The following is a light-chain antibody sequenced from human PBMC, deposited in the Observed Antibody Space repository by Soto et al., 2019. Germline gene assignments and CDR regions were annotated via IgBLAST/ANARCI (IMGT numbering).Light chain of an antibody. CDR2: VAY. V-gene: IGKV1-39*01. CDR3: QQSYSTPET. CDR1: QSISKF. Sequence: DIQMTQSPPSLSASVGDRFTMTCRASQSISKFLNWYQQKPVKAPKLLISVAYTLQSGVPSRFSGGGYGTDFTLTISSLQPEDFATYYCQQSYSTPETFGQGTRLEIK. J-gene: IGKJ5*01.